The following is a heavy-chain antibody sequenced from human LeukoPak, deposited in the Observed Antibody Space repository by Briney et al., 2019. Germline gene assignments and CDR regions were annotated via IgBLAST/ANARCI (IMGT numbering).Heavy chain of an antibody. D-gene: IGHD3-3*01. CDR3: AADANDFWSGYSTPGAFDI. V-gene: IGHV1-8*01. CDR1: GYTFTSYD. Sequence: GASVKVSCKASGYTFTSYDINWVRQATGQGLEWMGWMNPNSGNTGYAQKVHGRVTTTRNTSISTAYMELRSLRSEATAVYYCAADANDFWSGYSTPGAFDIWGQGTMVTVSS. CDR2: MNPNSGNT. J-gene: IGHJ3*02.